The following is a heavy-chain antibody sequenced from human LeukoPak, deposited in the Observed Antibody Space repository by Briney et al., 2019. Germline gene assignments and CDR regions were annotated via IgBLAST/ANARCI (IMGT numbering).Heavy chain of an antibody. Sequence: GGSLRLSCAASGFTFSSYSMIWVRQAPGKGLEWVSCISSSSSTIYYADSVKGRFTISRDSAKNSLYLQMNRLRDEDTAVYYCVSVSGVAGPFDYWGQGTLVTVSS. J-gene: IGHJ4*02. D-gene: IGHD3-3*01. CDR2: ISSSSSTI. V-gene: IGHV3-48*02. CDR3: VSVSGVAGPFDY. CDR1: GFTFSSYS.